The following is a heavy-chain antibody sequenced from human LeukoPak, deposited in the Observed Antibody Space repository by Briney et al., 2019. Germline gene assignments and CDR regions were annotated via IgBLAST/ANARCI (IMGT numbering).Heavy chain of an antibody. CDR3: ARDSLLRYFDWLSYYYGMDV. V-gene: IGHV1-3*01. D-gene: IGHD3-9*01. CDR1: GYTFTSYA. CDR2: INAGNGNT. J-gene: IGHJ6*02. Sequence: ASVKVSCKAPGYTFTSYAMHWVRQAPGQRLEWMGWINAGNGNTKYSQKFQGRVTITRDTSASTAYMELSSLRSEDTAVYYCARDSLLRYFDWLSYYYGMDVWGQGTTVTVSS.